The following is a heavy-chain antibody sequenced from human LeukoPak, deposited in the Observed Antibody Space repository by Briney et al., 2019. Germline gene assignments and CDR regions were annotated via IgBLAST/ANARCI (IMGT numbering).Heavy chain of an antibody. CDR1: GYGFTTYW. CDR2: IDPSGSYT. V-gene: IGHV5-10-1*01. J-gene: IGHJ4*02. D-gene: IGHD6-13*01. Sequence: GESLKISCKGSGYGFTTYWISWVRQMPGKGLEWMGRIDPSGSYTKYSPSFQGHVTISADKSISTAYLQWSSLKASDTAMYYCAGLGIYSSSCWGQGTLVSVSS. CDR3: AGLGIYSSSC.